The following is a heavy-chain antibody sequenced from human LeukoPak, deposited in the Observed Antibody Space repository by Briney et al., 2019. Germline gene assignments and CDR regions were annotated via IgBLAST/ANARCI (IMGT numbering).Heavy chain of an antibody. D-gene: IGHD1-26*01. J-gene: IGHJ4*02. CDR1: GGSFRSSFYY. V-gene: IGHV4-39*01. CDR2: MYFSGST. Sequence: PSETLSLTCTVSGGSFRSSFYYWGWIRQPPGKGLEWIGSMYFSGSTHYSPSLKSRVTISVDTSKNQFSLKLTSVTAADTAVYYCANVASYSFDYWGQGTLVTVSS. CDR3: ANVASYSFDY.